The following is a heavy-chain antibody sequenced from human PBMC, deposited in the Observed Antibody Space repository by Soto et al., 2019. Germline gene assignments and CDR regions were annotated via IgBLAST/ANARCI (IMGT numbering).Heavy chain of an antibody. CDR3: ASLFADV. D-gene: IGHD2-21*01. V-gene: IGHV3-7*01. Sequence: EVQLVDSGGGLVQPGGSLRLSCAASGFTFSSSWMNWVRQTPEKGLEWVANIKQDGSETHYLDSVKGRFTISRDNAKNSLYLQMNSLRDEDTAVYYCASLFADVWGQGRPVTVSS. CDR2: IKQDGSET. CDR1: GFTFSSSW. J-gene: IGHJ6*02.